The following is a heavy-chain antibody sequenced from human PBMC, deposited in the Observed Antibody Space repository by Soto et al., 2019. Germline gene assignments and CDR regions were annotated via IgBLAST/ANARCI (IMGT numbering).Heavy chain of an antibody. J-gene: IGHJ5*02. CDR3: AKPLYDFWSGSTFDP. Sequence: GSLRLSCAASGFTFSSYAMSWVRQAQGKGLEWVSAISGSGGSTYYADSVKGRFTISRDNSKNTLYLQMNSLRAEDTAVYYCAKPLYDFWSGSTFDPWGQGTLVTVSS. V-gene: IGHV3-23*01. CDR2: ISGSGGST. D-gene: IGHD3-3*01. CDR1: GFTFSSYA.